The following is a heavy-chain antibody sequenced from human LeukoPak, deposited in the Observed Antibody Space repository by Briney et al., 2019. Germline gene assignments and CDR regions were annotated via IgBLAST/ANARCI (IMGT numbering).Heavy chain of an antibody. CDR1: GFTFSSYA. V-gene: IGHV3-30-3*01. D-gene: IGHD4-17*01. Sequence: PGRSLRLSCAASGFTFSSYAMHWVRQAPGKGLEWVAVISYDGSNKYYADSVKGRFTISRDNSRNTLYLQMNSLRAEDTAVYYCAREGPSGDYVSGYGMDVWGQGTTVTVSS. CDR3: AREGPSGDYVSGYGMDV. J-gene: IGHJ6*02. CDR2: ISYDGSNK.